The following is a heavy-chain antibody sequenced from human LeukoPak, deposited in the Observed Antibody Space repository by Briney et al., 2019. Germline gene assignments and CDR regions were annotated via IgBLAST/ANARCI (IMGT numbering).Heavy chain of an antibody. CDR1: GFTFSSYS. D-gene: IGHD3-10*01. V-gene: IGHV3-21*01. J-gene: IGHJ4*02. CDR3: ARDFSGGFDY. CDR2: ISSNSSYI. Sequence: GGSLRLSCAASGFTFSSYSMNWVRQAPGKGLEWVSSISSNSSYIYYADSVKGRFTISRDNAKNSLYLQMNSLRAEDTAVYYCARDFSGGFDYWGQGTLVTVSS.